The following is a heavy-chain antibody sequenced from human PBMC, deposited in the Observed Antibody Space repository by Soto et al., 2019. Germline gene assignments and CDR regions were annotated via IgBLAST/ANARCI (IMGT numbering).Heavy chain of an antibody. CDR1: GFTFSSYA. D-gene: IGHD6-19*01. Sequence: EGSLRLSCAASGFTFSSYAMHWVRQAPGKGLEWVAVISYDGSNKYYADSVKGRFTISRDNSKNTLYLQMNSLRAEDTAVYYCARGYQVAGPGYYYYGMDVWGQGTTVTVSS. CDR3: ARGYQVAGPGYYYYGMDV. V-gene: IGHV3-30-3*01. CDR2: ISYDGSNK. J-gene: IGHJ6*02.